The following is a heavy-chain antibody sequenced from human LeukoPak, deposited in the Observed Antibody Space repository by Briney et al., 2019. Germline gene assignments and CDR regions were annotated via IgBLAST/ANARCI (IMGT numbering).Heavy chain of an antibody. D-gene: IGHD5-24*01. CDR3: ASEQKWLLD. Sequence: GGPLRLSCAASGFTFSSYWMSWVRQAPGKGLEWVANIKQDGSEKYYVDSVKGRFTISRDNGKSSLYLQMDTLRAEDTAVYYCASEQKWLLDWGQGTLVTVSS. CDR1: GFTFSSYW. CDR2: IKQDGSEK. J-gene: IGHJ4*02. V-gene: IGHV3-7*04.